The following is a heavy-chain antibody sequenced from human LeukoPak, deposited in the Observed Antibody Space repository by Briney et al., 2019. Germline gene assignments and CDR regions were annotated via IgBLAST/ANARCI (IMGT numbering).Heavy chain of an antibody. CDR2: ISAYNGNT. CDR1: GYTFTRYG. D-gene: IGHD6-13*01. V-gene: IGHV1-18*01. Sequence: APVKVSCKASGYTFTRYGISWVRQAPGQGLEWMGWISAYNGNTNYAQKLQGRVTMTTDTSTSTAYMELRSLRSDDTAVYYCARTRGTTAAAARGYFDYWGQGTLVTVSS. J-gene: IGHJ4*02. CDR3: ARTRGTTAAAARGYFDY.